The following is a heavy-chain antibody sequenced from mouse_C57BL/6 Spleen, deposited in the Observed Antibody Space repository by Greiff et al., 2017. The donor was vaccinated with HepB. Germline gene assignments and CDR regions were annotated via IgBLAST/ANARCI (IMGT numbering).Heavy chain of an antibody. CDR1: GYTFTSYW. CDR2: IDPSDSYT. V-gene: IGHV1-50*01. Sequence: QVQLQQPGAELVKPGASVKLSCKASGYTFTSYWMQWVKQRPGQGLEWIGEIDPSDSYTNYNQKFKGKATLTVDTSSSTAYMQLSSLTSEDSAVYYCARLYGSSNWYFDVWGTGTTVTVSS. CDR3: ARLYGSSNWYFDV. D-gene: IGHD1-1*01. J-gene: IGHJ1*03.